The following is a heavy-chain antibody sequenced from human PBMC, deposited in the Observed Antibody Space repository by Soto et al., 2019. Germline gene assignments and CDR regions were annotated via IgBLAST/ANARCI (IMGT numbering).Heavy chain of an antibody. CDR3: SLSAPVDY. Sequence: PGGSLRLSCEASGFTFSSYWMHWVRQVPGKGMEWVSEIDSDGSRTDYADSVKGRTTISRDNAKNSLYLQMNSLRAEDTAVYCTSLSAPVDYWGQGTLVTSPQ. D-gene: IGHD1-1*01. CDR1: GFTFSSYW. V-gene: IGHV3-74*01. CDR2: IDSDGSRT. J-gene: IGHJ4*02.